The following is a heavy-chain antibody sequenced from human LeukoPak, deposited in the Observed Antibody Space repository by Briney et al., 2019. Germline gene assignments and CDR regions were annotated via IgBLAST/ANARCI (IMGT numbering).Heavy chain of an antibody. J-gene: IGHJ4*02. V-gene: IGHV1-18*01. CDR3: ARGVWFGELSDDY. Sequence: GRSLRLSCAASGFTFSSYAISWVRQAPGQGLEWMGWISAYNGNTNYAQKLQGRVTMTTDTSTSTAYMELRSLRSDDTAVYYCARGVWFGELSDDYWGQGTLVTVSS. CDR2: ISAYNGNT. CDR1: GFTFSSYA. D-gene: IGHD3-10*01.